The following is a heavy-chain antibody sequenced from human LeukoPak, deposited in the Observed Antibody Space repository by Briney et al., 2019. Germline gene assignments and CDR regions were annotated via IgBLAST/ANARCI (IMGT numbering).Heavy chain of an antibody. CDR1: GFTFSSYS. D-gene: IGHD2-15*01. CDR3: ASGVKRAATYFDY. CDR2: ISSSSSTI. J-gene: IGHJ4*02. Sequence: GGSLRLSCAASGFTFSSYSMNWVRQAPGKGLEWVSYISSSSSTIYYADSAKGRFTISRDNAKNSLYLQMNSLRAEDTAVYYCASGVKRAATYFDYWGQGTLVTVSS. V-gene: IGHV3-48*04.